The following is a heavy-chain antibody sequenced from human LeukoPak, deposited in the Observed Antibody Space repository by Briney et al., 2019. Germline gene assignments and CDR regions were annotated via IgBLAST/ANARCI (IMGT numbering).Heavy chain of an antibody. CDR2: IYSGGST. CDR1: GFTVSSNH. D-gene: IGHD2-15*01. V-gene: IGHV3-66*01. Sequence: GGSLRLSCAASGFTVSSNHMSWVRQAPGKGLEWVSVIYSGGSTYYADSVRGRFTISRDNSKNTLYLQMNSLRAEDTAVYYCATLYGGQRADGYWGQGTLVTVSS. J-gene: IGHJ4*02. CDR3: ATLYGGQRADGY.